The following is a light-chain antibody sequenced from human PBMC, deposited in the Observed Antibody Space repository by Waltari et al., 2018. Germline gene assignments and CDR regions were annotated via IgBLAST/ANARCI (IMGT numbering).Light chain of an antibody. J-gene: IGKJ5*01. V-gene: IGKV3-15*01. Sequence: EVVMTQSPATLSVSPGERVTLSCRAIQSVGYNLAWFQQQPGQAPRLLIYGASTRATDIPDRFSGSGSGTAFTLTISSLQSEDFANYYCQQYNNWQITFGQGTRLDLK. CDR1: QSVGYN. CDR3: QQYNNWQIT. CDR2: GAS.